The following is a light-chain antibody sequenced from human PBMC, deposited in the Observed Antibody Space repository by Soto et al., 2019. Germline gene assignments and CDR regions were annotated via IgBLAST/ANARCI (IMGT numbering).Light chain of an antibody. CDR2: RTS. V-gene: IGKV3-15*01. J-gene: IGKJ1*01. Sequence: EIVMTQSPATLSVSPGERATLSCRASQSISSNLAWYQQKPGQAPRLLMFRTSSRATGSPSRFSGSGSGTDFTLTISCLQSEDFATYYCQQYYSYPRTIGQGTKVDIK. CDR1: QSISSN. CDR3: QQYYSYPRT.